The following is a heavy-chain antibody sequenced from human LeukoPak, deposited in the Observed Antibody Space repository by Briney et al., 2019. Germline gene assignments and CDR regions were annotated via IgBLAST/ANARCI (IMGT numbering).Heavy chain of an antibody. D-gene: IGHD1-26*01. Sequence: ASVKVSCKASGYTFTGYYMHWVRQAPGQGLEWMGWINPNSGGTNYAQKFQGRVTMTRDTSISTAYMELSRLRSDDTAVYYCARAPVGAIFDFDYWGQGTLVTVSS. J-gene: IGHJ4*02. V-gene: IGHV1-2*02. CDR1: GYTFTGYY. CDR2: INPNSGGT. CDR3: ARAPVGAIFDFDY.